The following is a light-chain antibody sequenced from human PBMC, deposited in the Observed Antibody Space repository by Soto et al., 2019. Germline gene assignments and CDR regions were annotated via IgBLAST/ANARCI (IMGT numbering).Light chain of an antibody. CDR3: QQSYSTPYT. Sequence: DIQMTQSPSSLSVSVGDRVTITCRASQSIVTYLNWYQQKPGKAPKLLFYSASSLQSGVPSRFSGSGSGTDFTLTISSLQPEDYATYYCQQSYSTPYTFGQGTKLEIK. CDR1: QSIVTY. CDR2: SAS. V-gene: IGKV1-39*01. J-gene: IGKJ2*01.